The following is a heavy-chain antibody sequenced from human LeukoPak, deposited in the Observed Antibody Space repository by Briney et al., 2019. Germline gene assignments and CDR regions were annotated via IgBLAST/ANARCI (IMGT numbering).Heavy chain of an antibody. D-gene: IGHD6-13*01. J-gene: IGHJ5*02. CDR2: INPNSGGT. CDR3: ARPRKTSSSWIDP. V-gene: IGHV1-2*02. Sequence: ASVKVSCKASGGTFSSYAISWVRQAPGQGLEWMGWINPNSGGTNYAQKFQGRVTMTRDTSISTAYMELSRLRSDDTAVYYCARPRKTSSSWIDPWGQGTLVTVSS. CDR1: GGTFSSYA.